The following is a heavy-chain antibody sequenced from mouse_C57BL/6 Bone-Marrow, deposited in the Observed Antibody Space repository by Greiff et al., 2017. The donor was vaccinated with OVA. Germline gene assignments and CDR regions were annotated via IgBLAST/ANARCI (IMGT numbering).Heavy chain of an antibody. CDR1: GFTSTDYY. V-gene: IGHV7-3*01. D-gene: IGHD1-1*01. CDR3: ASLYYYGSSSCAMDY. CDR2: IRNKANGYTT. J-gene: IGHJ4*01. Sequence: DVHLVESGGGLVQPGGSLSLSCAASGFTSTDYYMSWVRQPPGKALEWLGFIRNKANGYTTEYSASVKGRFTISRDNSHSILYLQMNALRAEDSATYYCASLYYYGSSSCAMDYWGQGTSVTVSS.